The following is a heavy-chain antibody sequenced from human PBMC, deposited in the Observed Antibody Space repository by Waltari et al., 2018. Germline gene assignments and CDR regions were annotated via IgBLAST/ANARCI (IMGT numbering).Heavy chain of an antibody. CDR1: GGTFSSYA. CDR3: AREPYYTVTETRFDY. J-gene: IGHJ4*02. V-gene: IGHV1-69*08. Sequence: QVQLVQSGAEVKKPGSSVKVSCKASGGTFSSYAISWVRQAPGQGLEWMGRIIPIVGTANYAQKFQGRVTITADKSTSTAYMELSSLRSEDTAVYYCAREPYYTVTETRFDYWGQGTLVTVSS. CDR2: IIPIVGTA. D-gene: IGHD4-4*01.